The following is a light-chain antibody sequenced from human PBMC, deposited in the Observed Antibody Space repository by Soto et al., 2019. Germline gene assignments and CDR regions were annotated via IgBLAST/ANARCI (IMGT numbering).Light chain of an antibody. V-gene: IGKV1-5*03. Sequence: DIQMTQSASTLSASLGDRVTITCRASQSTSSYLAWYQQEQGKAPKLLIYKASSLESGVPSRFSGSVSGTEFNLTISSLQTDDFATYYCQQYNSYSQTFGQGTKVDI. J-gene: IGKJ1*01. CDR1: QSTSSY. CDR3: QQYNSYSQT. CDR2: KAS.